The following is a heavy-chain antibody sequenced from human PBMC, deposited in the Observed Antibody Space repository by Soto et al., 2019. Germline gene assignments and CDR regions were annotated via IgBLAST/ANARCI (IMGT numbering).Heavy chain of an antibody. J-gene: IGHJ4*02. Sequence: GFSVSNNYMTWVRQAPGKGLEWVSIIYSGGSTYYSESVKGRTTISRDTSKNIVFLQVNSLRAEDTAVYFCARATRYFGSFDSWGQGTLVTVS. CDR2: IYSGGST. CDR3: ARATRYFGSFDS. V-gene: IGHV3-53*01. CDR1: GFSVSNNY. D-gene: IGHD3-3*01.